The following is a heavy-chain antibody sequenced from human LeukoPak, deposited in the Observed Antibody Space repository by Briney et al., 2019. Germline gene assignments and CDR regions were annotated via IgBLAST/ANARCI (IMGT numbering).Heavy chain of an antibody. V-gene: IGHV5-51*01. J-gene: IGHJ4*02. CDR3: ARRLYSGSSYGDFDY. Sequence: GESLKISCKGSGYSFTTYWIGWVRQMPGKGLEWMGLIYPGDSDTRYSPSFQGQVTISADKSISTAYLQWSSLEASDTAMYYCARRLYSGSSYGDFDYWGRGTLVTVSS. CDR1: GYSFTTYW. D-gene: IGHD1-26*01. CDR2: IYPGDSDT.